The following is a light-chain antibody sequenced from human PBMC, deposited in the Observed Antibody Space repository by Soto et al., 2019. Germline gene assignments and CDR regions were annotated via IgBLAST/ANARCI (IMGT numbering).Light chain of an antibody. V-gene: IGLV1-36*01. CDR3: AAWDDSLNGPV. CDR1: SSNIGKNA. CDR2: YDD. Sequence: QSALTQPSSVSEAPRQRVTISCSGSSSNIGKNAVTWYQQVPGKAPKLLIYYDDLLPSGVSDRFSGSKSGSSASLAISGLQSEDEADYYCAAWDDSLNGPVFGGGTKLTVL. J-gene: IGLJ2*01.